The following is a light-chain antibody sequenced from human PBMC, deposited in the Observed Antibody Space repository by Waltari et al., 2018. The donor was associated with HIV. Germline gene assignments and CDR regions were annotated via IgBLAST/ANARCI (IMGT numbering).Light chain of an antibody. Sequence: ELVLTPSPAALSLSPGEGDTLSCRSSQSVSSYLAWYQQKPGQAPRLLIYDASNRATGIPARFTGSGSGTDFTLTISSLEPEDFAVYYCQQRGTWPFTFGQGTKLEIK. CDR2: DAS. V-gene: IGKV3-11*01. CDR3: QQRGTWPFT. J-gene: IGKJ2*01. CDR1: QSVSSY.